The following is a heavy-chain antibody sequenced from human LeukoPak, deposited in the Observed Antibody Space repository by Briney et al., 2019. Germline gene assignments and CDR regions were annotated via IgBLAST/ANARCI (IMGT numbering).Heavy chain of an antibody. CDR3: ARDLSSKTGTTFPPWFDP. Sequence: GGSLRLSCAASGFTVSTNYMSWVRQAPGKGLEWVSVIYSGGITYYADSVKGRFTISRDNSKNTLYLQMNSLRAEDTAVYYCARDLSSKTGTTFPPWFDPWGQGTLVTVSS. CDR2: IYSGGIT. V-gene: IGHV3-53*01. J-gene: IGHJ5*02. CDR1: GFTVSTNY. D-gene: IGHD1-7*01.